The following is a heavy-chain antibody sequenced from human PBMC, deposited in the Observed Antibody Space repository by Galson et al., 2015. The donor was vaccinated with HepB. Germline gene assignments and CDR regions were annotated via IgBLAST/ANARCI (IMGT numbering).Heavy chain of an antibody. D-gene: IGHD3-3*01. CDR2: IIPIFGTA. CDR1: GGTFSSYA. Sequence: SVKVSCKASGGTFSSYAISWVRQAPGQGLEWMGGIIPIFGTANYAQKFQGRVTITADESTSTAYMELSSLRSEDTAVYYCARNTIFGVVRTPGNYYYYYMDVWGKGTTVTVSS. J-gene: IGHJ6*03. V-gene: IGHV1-69*13. CDR3: ARNTIFGVVRTPGNYYYYYMDV.